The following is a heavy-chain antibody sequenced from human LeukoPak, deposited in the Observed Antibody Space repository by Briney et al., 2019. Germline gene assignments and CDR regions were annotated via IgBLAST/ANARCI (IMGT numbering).Heavy chain of an antibody. CDR1: GGSISSYY. D-gene: IGHD2-2*01. Sequence: PSETLSLTCTVSGGSISSYYWSWIRQPPGKGLEWIGYIYTSGSTNYNPSLKSRVTISVDTSKNQFSLKLSSVTAADTAVYYCARWQYQLLNPPSPHRTGAFDPWGQGTLVTVSS. J-gene: IGHJ5*02. V-gene: IGHV4-4*09. CDR2: IYTSGST. CDR3: ARWQYQLLNPPSPHRTGAFDP.